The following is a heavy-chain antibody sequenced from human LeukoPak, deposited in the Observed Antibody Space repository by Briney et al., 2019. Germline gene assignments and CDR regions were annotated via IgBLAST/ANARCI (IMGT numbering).Heavy chain of an antibody. Sequence: QSGGSLRLSCAASGFTVSSNYMSWVRQAPGKWLEWVSVIYSGGSTYYADSVKGRFTISRDNSKNTLYLQMNSLRAEDTAVYYCARAGLYCSGGSCYHFDYWGQGTLVTVSS. CDR3: ARAGLYCSGGSCYHFDY. J-gene: IGHJ4*02. D-gene: IGHD2-15*01. V-gene: IGHV3-53*01. CDR1: GFTVSSNY. CDR2: IYSGGST.